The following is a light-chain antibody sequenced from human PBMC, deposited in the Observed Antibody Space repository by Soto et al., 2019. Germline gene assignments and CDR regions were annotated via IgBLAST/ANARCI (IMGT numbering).Light chain of an antibody. CDR1: RSISTY. CDR2: ATS. Sequence: DIQMTQSPSSLSASVGDRVTITCRASRSISTYLNWYQQKPGKAPKFLIYATSSLQSGVPSRFSGSGSGTDFTLTISSLQPEDFATYYCEQSYSTPYTFGQGTKLEI. CDR3: EQSYSTPYT. V-gene: IGKV1-39*01. J-gene: IGKJ2*01.